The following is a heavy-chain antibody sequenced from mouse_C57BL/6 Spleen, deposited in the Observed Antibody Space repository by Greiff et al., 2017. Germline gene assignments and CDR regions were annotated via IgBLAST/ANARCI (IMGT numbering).Heavy chain of an antibody. J-gene: IGHJ4*01. CDR3: VRHSLLYAMDY. CDR2: IRSKSNNYAT. CDR1: GFSFNTYA. D-gene: IGHD6-2*01. V-gene: IGHV10-1*01. Sequence: EVQRVESGGGLVQPKGSLKLSCAASGFSFNTYAMNWVRQAPGQGLEWVARIRSKSNNYATYYADLVKDRFTISRDDSESMRYLQMNNLKTEDTARYCWVRHSLLYAMDYWGQGTSVTVSS.